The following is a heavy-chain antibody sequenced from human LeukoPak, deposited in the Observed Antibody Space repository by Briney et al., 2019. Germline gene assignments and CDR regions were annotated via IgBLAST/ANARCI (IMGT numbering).Heavy chain of an antibody. J-gene: IGHJ4*02. D-gene: IGHD3-10*01. CDR3: SREGRDYYASGAYAYPFEY. CDR1: GFTFSTYS. V-gene: IGHV3-21*01. CDR2: ISSNNRYI. Sequence: GGSLRLSCAASGFTFSTYSMNWVRQAPGKGLEWVSSISSNNRYIYYADSVKGRFTISRDDAKNSLYLQMNSLRAEDTAMYYCSREGRDYYASGAYAYPFEYWGQGTRVAVSS.